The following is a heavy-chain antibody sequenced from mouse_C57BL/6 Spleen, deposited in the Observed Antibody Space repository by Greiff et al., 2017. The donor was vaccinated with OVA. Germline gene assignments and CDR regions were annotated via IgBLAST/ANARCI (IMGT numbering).Heavy chain of an antibody. Sequence: DVKLQESGGGLVQPGGSLKLSCAASGFTFSDYGMAWVAFISNLAYSIYYADTVTGRFTISRENAKNTLYLEMSSLRSEDTAMYYCARGFITTVVPYWYFDVWGTGTTVTVSS. CDR2: ISNLAYSI. V-gene: IGHV5-15*04. CDR1: GFTFSDYG. J-gene: IGHJ1*03. CDR3: ARGFITTVVPYWYFDV. D-gene: IGHD1-1*01.